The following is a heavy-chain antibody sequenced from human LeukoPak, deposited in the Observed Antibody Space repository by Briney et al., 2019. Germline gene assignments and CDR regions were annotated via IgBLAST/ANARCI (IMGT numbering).Heavy chain of an antibody. CDR2: ISYDGSNK. Sequence: PGGSLRLSCVVSGVTFSRDWMSWVRQAPGKGLEWVAVISYDGSNKYYADSVKGRFTISRDNSKNTLYLQMNSLRAEDTAVYYCARDRLSSGWLSGYMDVWGKGTTVTVSS. D-gene: IGHD6-19*01. CDR1: GVTFSRDW. J-gene: IGHJ6*03. V-gene: IGHV3-30*03. CDR3: ARDRLSSGWLSGYMDV.